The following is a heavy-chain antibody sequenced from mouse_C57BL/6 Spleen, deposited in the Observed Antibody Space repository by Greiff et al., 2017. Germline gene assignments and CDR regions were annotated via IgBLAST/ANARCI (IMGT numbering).Heavy chain of an antibody. J-gene: IGHJ1*03. D-gene: IGHD1-1*02. CDR3: ARLGGSYGGWYFDV. CDR1: GFTFSDYG. V-gene: IGHV5-17*01. CDR2: ISSGSSTI. Sequence: EVQGVESGGGLVKPGGSLKLSCAASGFTFSDYGMHWVRQAPEKGLEWVAYISSGSSTIYYADTVKGRFTISRDNAKNTLFLQMTSLRSEDTAMDYCARLGGSYGGWYFDVWDTGTTVTVSS.